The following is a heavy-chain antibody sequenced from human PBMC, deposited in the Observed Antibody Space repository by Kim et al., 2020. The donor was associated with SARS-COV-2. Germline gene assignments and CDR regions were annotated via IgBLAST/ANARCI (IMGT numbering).Heavy chain of an antibody. Sequence: LQGRVTMTTDTSTSTAYMELRSLRSDDTAVYYCARDLGNIVATIPPGFDYWGQGTLVTVSS. J-gene: IGHJ4*02. CDR3: ARDLGNIVATIPPGFDY. D-gene: IGHD5-12*01. V-gene: IGHV1-18*01.